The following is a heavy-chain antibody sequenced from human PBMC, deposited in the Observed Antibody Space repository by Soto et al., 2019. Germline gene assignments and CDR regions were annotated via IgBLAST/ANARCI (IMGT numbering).Heavy chain of an antibody. D-gene: IGHD2-2*02. CDR1: GYTFTSYY. Sequence: ASVKVSCKASGYTFTSYYMHWVRQAPGQGLEWMGIINPSGGSTSYAQKFQGSVTMTRDTSTSTVYMELSSLRSEDTAVYYCARDGDIVLVPAAISTYYYYGMDVWG. CDR2: INPSGGST. V-gene: IGHV1-46*01. CDR3: ARDGDIVLVPAAISTYYYYGMDV. J-gene: IGHJ6*02.